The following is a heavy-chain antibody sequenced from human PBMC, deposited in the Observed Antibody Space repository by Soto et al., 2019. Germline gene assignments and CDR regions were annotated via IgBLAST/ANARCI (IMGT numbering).Heavy chain of an antibody. CDR1: GGTFSSYT. CDR2: IIPILGMT. Sequence: QVQLVQSGAEVKKPESSVKVSCKASGGTFSSYTISWVRQAPGQGLEWMGRIIPILGMTNYAQKFQGRVTITADKSTTTAYMELSSRRSEDTAVYYCAIAVAGTHGMDVWGQGTTVTVSS. V-gene: IGHV1-69*02. D-gene: IGHD6-19*01. J-gene: IGHJ6*02. CDR3: AIAVAGTHGMDV.